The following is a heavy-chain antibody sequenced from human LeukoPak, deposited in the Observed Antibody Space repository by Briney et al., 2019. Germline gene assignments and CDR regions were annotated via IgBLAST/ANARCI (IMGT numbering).Heavy chain of an antibody. Sequence: GGSLRLSCAASGFTFSSYWMSWVRQAPGKGLEWVANIKQDGSQRNYVDSVKGRFTISRDNANKSLYLQMNSLRAEDTAVYYCARAIFACGYNSGGSGYWGQGTLVTVSS. V-gene: IGHV3-7*01. CDR1: GFTFSSYW. J-gene: IGHJ4*02. CDR2: IKQDGSQR. CDR3: ARAIFACGYNSGGSGY. D-gene: IGHD3-22*01.